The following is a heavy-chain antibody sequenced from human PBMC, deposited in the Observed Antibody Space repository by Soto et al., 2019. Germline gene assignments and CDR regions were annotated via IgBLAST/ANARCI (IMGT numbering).Heavy chain of an antibody. CDR1: GFTFDDYA. V-gene: IGHV3-9*01. J-gene: IGHJ6*03. Sequence: PGGSLRLSCAASGFTFDDYAMHWVRQAPGKGLEWVSGISWNSGSIGYADSVKGRFTISRDNAKNSLYLQMNSLRAEDTALYYCAKDGYCSGGSCLKFRDYYYYMDVWGKGTTVTVSS. CDR3: AKDGYCSGGSCLKFRDYYYYMDV. CDR2: ISWNSGSI. D-gene: IGHD2-15*01.